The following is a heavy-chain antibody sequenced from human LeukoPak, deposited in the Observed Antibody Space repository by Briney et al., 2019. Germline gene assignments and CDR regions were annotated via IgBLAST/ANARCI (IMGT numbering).Heavy chain of an antibody. CDR2: ISDSSNTK. D-gene: IGHD2/OR15-2a*01. CDR1: GFTFIIYS. Sequence: GGSLRLSCAASGFTFIIYSMNWVRQAPGKGLEWVSYISDSSNTKYYADSVTGRFTISRDNAKNSLYLQMNSLRDEDTAVYYCARDLFQWALGDYWGQGTLVTVSS. V-gene: IGHV3-48*02. J-gene: IGHJ4*02. CDR3: ARDLFQWALGDY.